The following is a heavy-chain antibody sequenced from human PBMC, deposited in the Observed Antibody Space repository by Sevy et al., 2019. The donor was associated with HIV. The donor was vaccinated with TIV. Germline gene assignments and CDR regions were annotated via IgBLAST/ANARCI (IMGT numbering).Heavy chain of an antibody. Sequence: GGSLRLSCAASGFTFSSYSMNWVRQAPGKGLEWVSYISSSSSTIYYADSVKGRFTISRDNAKNSLYLQMNSLRDEDPAVYYCARDGAHLLIAAAGFDYWGQGTLVTVSS. CDR2: ISSSSSTI. J-gene: IGHJ4*02. CDR3: ARDGAHLLIAAAGFDY. D-gene: IGHD6-13*01. V-gene: IGHV3-48*02. CDR1: GFTFSSYS.